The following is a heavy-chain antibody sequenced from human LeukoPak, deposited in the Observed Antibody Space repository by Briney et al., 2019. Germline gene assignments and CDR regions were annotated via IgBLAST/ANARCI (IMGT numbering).Heavy chain of an antibody. Sequence: GGSLRLSCAASGFTFSRYWMHWVRQAPGKGLVWVSRIKSDGSNTKYADSVKGRFSISRDNARNSLYLQMNSLRADDTAVYYCARGHHGMDVWGQGATVTVSS. V-gene: IGHV3-74*03. J-gene: IGHJ6*02. CDR3: ARGHHGMDV. CDR1: GFTFSRYW. CDR2: IKSDGSNT.